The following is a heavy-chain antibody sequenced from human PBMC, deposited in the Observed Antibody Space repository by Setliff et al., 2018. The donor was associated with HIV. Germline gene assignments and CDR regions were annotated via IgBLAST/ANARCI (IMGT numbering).Heavy chain of an antibody. Sequence: SETLSLTCTVSGGSISSHYWSWIRQPPGKGLEWIGYFYYSGSTNYNPSLKSRVTISVGTSKNQFYLKLSSVTAADTAVYYCARGGGFLEWLSPMDVWGRGTTVTVSS. D-gene: IGHD3-3*01. J-gene: IGHJ6*03. CDR1: GGSISSHY. CDR2: FYYSGST. CDR3: ARGGGFLEWLSPMDV. V-gene: IGHV4-59*11.